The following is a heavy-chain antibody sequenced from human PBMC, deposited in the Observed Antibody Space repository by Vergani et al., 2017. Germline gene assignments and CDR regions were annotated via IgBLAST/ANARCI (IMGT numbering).Heavy chain of an antibody. CDR3: AKAPDNGVCDY. CDR1: GFTFSSHG. D-gene: IGHD2-8*01. CDR2: ISYDGSNK. Sequence: QVQLVESGGGVVQPGRSLRLSCAASGFTFSSHGVHWVRQAPGKGLEWVAVISYDGSNKYYAESVKGRFTISRDNSKNTLYLQMNSLRAEGTAVYYCAKAPDNGVCDYWGQGTLVTVSS. V-gene: IGHV3-30*18. J-gene: IGHJ4*02.